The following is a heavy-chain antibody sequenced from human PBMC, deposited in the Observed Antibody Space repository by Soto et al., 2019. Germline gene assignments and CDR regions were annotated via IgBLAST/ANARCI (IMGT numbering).Heavy chain of an antibody. CDR2: ISTSSTFI. CDR1: GFSFSTYI. CDR3: ARDRRRSPSFDS. D-gene: IGHD1-26*01. J-gene: IGHJ4*02. V-gene: IGHV3-21*01. Sequence: EVQLVESGGGLVKPGGSLRLSCAASGFSFSTYIMNWVRQAPGKGLEWVSSISTSSTFIYYADSVKGRFTISRDDAKNSLYLQMDSLRDDDTAVYFCARDRRRSPSFDSGGQGALVTVSS.